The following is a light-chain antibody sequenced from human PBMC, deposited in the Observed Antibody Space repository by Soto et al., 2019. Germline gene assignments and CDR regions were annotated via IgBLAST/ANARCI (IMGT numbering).Light chain of an antibody. J-gene: IGLJ3*02. Sequence: QSALTQPASVSGSPGQSITISCTGTSSDVGGYNYVSWYQQHPDKAPKLMIYEVSNRPSGISNRFSGSKSDNTASLTISGLQAEDEADYYCTSYTGSSTLLFGGGTKLTVL. V-gene: IGLV2-14*01. CDR3: TSYTGSSTLL. CDR1: SSDVGGYNY. CDR2: EVS.